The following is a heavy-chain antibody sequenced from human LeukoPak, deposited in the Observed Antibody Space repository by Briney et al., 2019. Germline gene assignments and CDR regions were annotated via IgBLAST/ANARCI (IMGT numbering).Heavy chain of an antibody. CDR1: GGPISSYY. Sequence: SETLSLTCTVPGGPISSYYWSWIRQPPGKGLEWIGYIYYSGSTDYNPSLKSRVTISVDTSKNQFSLKLSSVTAADTAVYYCARDQSGSLDYWGQGTLVTVSS. CDR3: ARDQSGSLDY. CDR2: IYYSGST. V-gene: IGHV4-59*01. D-gene: IGHD1-26*01. J-gene: IGHJ4*02.